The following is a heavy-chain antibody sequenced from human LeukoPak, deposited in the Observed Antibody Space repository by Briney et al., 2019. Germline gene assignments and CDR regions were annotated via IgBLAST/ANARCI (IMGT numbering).Heavy chain of an antibody. V-gene: IGHV4-39*01. J-gene: IGHJ4*02. CDR3: ARQGAVGATGFDF. CDR1: GDSISGISYY. Sequence: SETLSLTCSVSGDSISGISYYWGWIRQPPGKGLEWIGKIYYSGSSYNNPSLESRVVISLDTSRNQFSLKLTSVTATDTAAYYCARQGAVGATGFDFWGQGILVTVSS. CDR2: IYYSGSS. D-gene: IGHD1-26*01.